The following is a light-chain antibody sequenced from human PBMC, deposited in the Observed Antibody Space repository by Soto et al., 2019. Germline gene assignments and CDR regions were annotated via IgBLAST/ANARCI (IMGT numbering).Light chain of an antibody. CDR3: CSYAGSSTYV. Sequence: QSALTQPASVSGSPGQSITISCTGTSSDVGSYNLVSWYQQHPGKAPKLMIYEGSKRPSGVSNRFSGSKSGNTASLTIPGLQAADEADYYCCSYAGSSTYVFGTGTKVTVL. J-gene: IGLJ1*01. V-gene: IGLV2-23*01. CDR1: SSDVGSYNL. CDR2: EGS.